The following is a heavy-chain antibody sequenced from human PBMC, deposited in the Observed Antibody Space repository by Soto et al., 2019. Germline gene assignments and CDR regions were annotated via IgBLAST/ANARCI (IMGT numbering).Heavy chain of an antibody. D-gene: IGHD2-15*01. V-gene: IGHV3-23*01. Sequence: GGSLRLSCAASGFTFSDYAMSWVRQAPGKGLEWVSAISASGGTTYYADSVRGRFTISRDNSKNTLYLQMNSLRAEDTAVYYCARGIGGPLDVVVVVGDAFDIWGQGTMVTVS. CDR1: GFTFSDYA. J-gene: IGHJ3*02. CDR2: ISASGGTT. CDR3: ARGIGGPLDVVVVVGDAFDI.